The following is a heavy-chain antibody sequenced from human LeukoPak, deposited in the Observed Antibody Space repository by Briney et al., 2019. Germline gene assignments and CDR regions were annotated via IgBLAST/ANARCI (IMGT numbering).Heavy chain of an antibody. CDR3: VRAVLYCSGGSCYSQRRLDY. J-gene: IGHJ4*02. Sequence: PGGSLRLSCAASGFTFRSYSMNWVRQAPGKGLEWLSYISSSRSTIYYADSVKGRFPVSRDNAKNSLSLQMNSLRADDTALYYRVRAVLYCSGGSCYSQRRLDYWGQGTLVTVSS. CDR2: ISSSRSTI. D-gene: IGHD2-15*01. V-gene: IGHV3-48*01. CDR1: GFTFRSYS.